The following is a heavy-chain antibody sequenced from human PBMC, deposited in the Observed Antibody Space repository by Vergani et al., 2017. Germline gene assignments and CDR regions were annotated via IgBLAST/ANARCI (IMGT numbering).Heavy chain of an antibody. CDR3: ARVGTSSNRDYFDY. D-gene: IGHD2-2*01. J-gene: IGHJ4*02. V-gene: IGHV1-2*02. CDR1: GYTFTDYF. CDR2: INPNSGGT. Sequence: QVQLVQSGAEVKKPGASVKVSCKASGYTFTDYFMHWVRQAPGQGLEWMGWINPNSGGTNYAQKFQGRGTMTRDTSISKAYMELSNLRSDDTAVYYCARVGTSSNRDYFDYGGQGTLVTVSS.